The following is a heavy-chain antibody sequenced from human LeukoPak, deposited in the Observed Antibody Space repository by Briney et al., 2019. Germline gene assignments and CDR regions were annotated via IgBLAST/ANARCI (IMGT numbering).Heavy chain of an antibody. V-gene: IGHV3-30*09. J-gene: IGHJ4*02. CDR3: VSPTADYPFLYYFDS. Sequence: PGGSLRLSCAASGFTFSGSAIHWVRQAPGKGLEWVAVISSDGNSKNFALSVKGRFAISRDNSKNTLFLQMNNLRSEDTALYYCVSPTADYPFLYYFDSWGQGTLVTVSS. D-gene: IGHD5-12*01. CDR2: ISSDGNSK. CDR1: GFTFSGSA.